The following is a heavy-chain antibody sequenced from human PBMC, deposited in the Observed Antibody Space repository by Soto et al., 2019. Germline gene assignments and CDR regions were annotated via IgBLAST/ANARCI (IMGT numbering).Heavy chain of an antibody. Sequence: GASVKVSCKASGGPFSSYAISWVRQAPGQGLEWMGGIIPIFGTANYAQKFQGRVTIAADKSTSTAYMELSSLRSEDTAVYYCARVDCSGGSCYSWNHYYYYGMDVWGQGTTVTV. CDR1: GGPFSSYA. V-gene: IGHV1-69*06. CDR3: ARVDCSGGSCYSWNHYYYYGMDV. J-gene: IGHJ6*02. D-gene: IGHD2-15*01. CDR2: IIPIFGTA.